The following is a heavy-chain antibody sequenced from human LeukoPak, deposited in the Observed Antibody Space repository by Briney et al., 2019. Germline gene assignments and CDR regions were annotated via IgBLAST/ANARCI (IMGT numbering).Heavy chain of an antibody. CDR2: IIGDGITT. Sequence: GGSLRLSCAASGFTFSPYTMHWVRQAPGKGLEFVSAIIGDGITTYYADSVKGRFTVSRDSSKSTLYLQMGSLTAEDMAVYYCARGRAGYYLDVWGKGTTVTVFS. D-gene: IGHD3-9*01. CDR1: GFTFSPYT. J-gene: IGHJ6*04. CDR3: ARGRAGYYLDV. V-gene: IGHV3-64*02.